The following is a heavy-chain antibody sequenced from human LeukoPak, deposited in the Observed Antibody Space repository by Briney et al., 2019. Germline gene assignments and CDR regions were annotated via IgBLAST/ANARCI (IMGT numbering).Heavy chain of an antibody. CDR3: ARELYIVVVPAARGSRDAFDI. J-gene: IGHJ3*02. CDR1: GYTFTSYY. D-gene: IGHD2-2*01. CDR2: INPNSGGT. Sequence: ASVKVSCKASGYTFTSYYMHWVRQAPGQGLEWMGRINPNSGGTNYAQKFQGRVTMTRDTSISTAYMELSRLRSDDTAVYYCARELYIVVVPAARGSRDAFDIWGQGTMVTVSS. V-gene: IGHV1-2*06.